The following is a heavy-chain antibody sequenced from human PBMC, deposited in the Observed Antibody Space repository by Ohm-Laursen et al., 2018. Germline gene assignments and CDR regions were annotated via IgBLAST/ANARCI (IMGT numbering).Heavy chain of an antibody. V-gene: IGHV3-48*01. J-gene: IGHJ3*02. CDR2: ISSGGSTI. CDR1: GFTFSSFW. Sequence: SLRLSCAASGFTFSSFWMNWVRQAPGKGLEWVSYISSGGSTIYYADSVKGRFTISRDNSKNTLYVQMNSLRVEDTAVYYCAKDSVVVPAANDAFDMWGQGTMVTVSS. D-gene: IGHD2-2*01. CDR3: AKDSVVVPAANDAFDM.